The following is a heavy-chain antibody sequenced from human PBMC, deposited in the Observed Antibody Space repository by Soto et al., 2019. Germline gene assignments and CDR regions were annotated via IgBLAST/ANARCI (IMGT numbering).Heavy chain of an antibody. CDR3: ARDRESGSSPDI. CDR1: GGSISSYY. V-gene: IGHV4-59*01. D-gene: IGHD1-26*01. Sequence: QVQLQESGPGLVKPSETLSLTCTVSGGSISSYYWSWIRQPPGKGLAWIGYIYYSGSTNYNPSLKSRVTIAVDTSKNQFSLKLSSVTAADTAVYYCARDRESGSSPDIWGQGTMVTVSS. CDR2: IYYSGST. J-gene: IGHJ3*02.